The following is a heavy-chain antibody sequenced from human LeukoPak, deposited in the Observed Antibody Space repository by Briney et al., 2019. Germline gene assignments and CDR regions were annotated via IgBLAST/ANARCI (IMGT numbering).Heavy chain of an antibody. J-gene: IGHJ4*02. V-gene: IGHV3-21*01. CDR3: ARGDEHNFDY. CDR2: ISSSSSYI. Sequence: GGSLRLSCAASGFTFSSYSMSWVRQAPGKGLEWVSSISSSSSYIYYADSVKGRFTISRDNAKNSLYLQMNSLRAEDTAVYYCARGDEHNFDYWGQGTLVTVSS. CDR1: GFTFSSYS.